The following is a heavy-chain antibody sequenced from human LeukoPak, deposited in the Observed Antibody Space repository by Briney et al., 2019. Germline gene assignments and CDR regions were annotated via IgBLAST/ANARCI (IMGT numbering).Heavy chain of an antibody. Sequence: PGGSLRLSCSASGFLFSSYAMHWVRQAPGKGLEYVSAISDSGGSTYYADSVKGRFTISRDNAKNSLYLQMNSLRDEDTAVYYCASLNVYGDYWGQGTLVTVSS. D-gene: IGHD3-16*01. CDR2: ISDSGGST. J-gene: IGHJ4*02. CDR3: ASLNVYGDY. CDR1: GFLFSSYA. V-gene: IGHV3-64*04.